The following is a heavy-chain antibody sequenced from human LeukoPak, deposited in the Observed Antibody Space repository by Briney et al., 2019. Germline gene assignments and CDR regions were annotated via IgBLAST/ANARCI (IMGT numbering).Heavy chain of an antibody. Sequence: GGSLRLSCVASGFTFRRYDMNWVRQAPGKGLEWVSYIAGSGSSRDYAVSVKGRFTISRDNAKNSLFLQMNSLRVEDTAVYYCAREGSSAWHIDFWGQGTLVTVSS. CDR3: AREGSSAWHIDF. CDR2: IAGSGSSR. J-gene: IGHJ4*02. V-gene: IGHV3-48*03. D-gene: IGHD3-10*01. CDR1: GFTFRRYD.